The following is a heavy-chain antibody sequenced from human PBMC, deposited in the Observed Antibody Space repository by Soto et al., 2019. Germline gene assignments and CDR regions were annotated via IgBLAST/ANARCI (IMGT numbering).Heavy chain of an antibody. Sequence: QVQLVESGGGVVQPGSSLRVSCVGSGFTFRSYVIHWVRQAPGKGLEWVALTSYDGSDKYYDDSVRGRFTISRDNSRNTLDLQVDSLRLEDTALYYCARWGTTGGLDVWGQGTLVSVSS. D-gene: IGHD3-16*01. CDR3: ARWGTTGGLDV. J-gene: IGHJ1*01. CDR1: GFTFRSYV. CDR2: TSYDGSDK. V-gene: IGHV3-33*05.